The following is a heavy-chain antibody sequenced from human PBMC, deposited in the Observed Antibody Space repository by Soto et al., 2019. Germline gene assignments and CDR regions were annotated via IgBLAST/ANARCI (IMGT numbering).Heavy chain of an antibody. V-gene: IGHV4-59*01. J-gene: IGHJ6*02. CDR2: IYYSGST. D-gene: IGHD6-13*01. CDR3: ARGIIAAAFNYYYYGMDV. CDR1: GGSISSYY. Sequence: SETLSLTCTVSGGSISSYYWSWIRQPPGKGLEWIGYIYYSGSTNYNPSLKSRVTISVDTSKNQFSLKLSSVTAADTAVYYCARGIIAAAFNYYYYGMDVWGQGTTVTVSS.